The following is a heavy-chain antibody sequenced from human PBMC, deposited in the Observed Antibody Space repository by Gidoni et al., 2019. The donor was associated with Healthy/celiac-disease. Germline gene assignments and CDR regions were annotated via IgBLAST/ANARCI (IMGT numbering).Heavy chain of an antibody. D-gene: IGHD4-17*01. V-gene: IGHV1-69*04. CDR2: IIPILGIA. CDR3: ARDFDGDQRLYYYGMDV. J-gene: IGHJ6*02. CDR1: GGTFSSYA. Sequence: QVQLVQSGAEVKKPGSSVKVSCKASGGTFSSYAISWVRQAPGQGLEWMGRIIPILGIANYAQKFQGRVTITADKSTSTAYMELSSLRSEDTAVYYCARDFDGDQRLYYYGMDVWGQGTTVTVSS.